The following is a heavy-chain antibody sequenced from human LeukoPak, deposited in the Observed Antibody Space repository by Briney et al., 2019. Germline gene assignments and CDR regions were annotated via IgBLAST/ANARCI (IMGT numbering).Heavy chain of an antibody. Sequence: SVNVSCKSSGYTFTSYNMHWVRQAPGPGLEWKGRIIPILGIANHAQKFQGRVTITADKSTSTAYMELSSLRSEDTAVYYCARDRDFLRWNKDYNWFDPWGQGTLVTVSS. J-gene: IGHJ5*02. CDR1: GYTFTSYN. V-gene: IGHV1-69*04. CDR2: IIPILGIA. D-gene: IGHD4-23*01. CDR3: ARDRDFLRWNKDYNWFDP.